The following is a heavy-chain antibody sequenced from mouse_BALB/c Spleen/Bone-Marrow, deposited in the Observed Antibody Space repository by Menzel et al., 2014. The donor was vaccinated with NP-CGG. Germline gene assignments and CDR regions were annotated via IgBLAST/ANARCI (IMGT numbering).Heavy chain of an antibody. CDR3: ATYYYGSSLFAY. V-gene: IGHV14-3*02. CDR1: GFNIKNTY. J-gene: IGHJ3*01. Sequence: EVNVVESGAELVKPGASVKLSCTASGFNIKNTYIHWVKQRPEQGLEWIGRIDPANVNTKYDPKFQGKATITADTSSNTAYLQLSSLTSEDTAVYYCATYYYGSSLFAYWGQGTLVTVSA. CDR2: IDPANVNT. D-gene: IGHD1-1*01.